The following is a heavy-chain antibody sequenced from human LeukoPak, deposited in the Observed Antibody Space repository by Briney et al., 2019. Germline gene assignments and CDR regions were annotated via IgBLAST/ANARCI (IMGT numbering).Heavy chain of an antibody. Sequence: GASVKVSCKASGYTFTGYYMHWVRQAPGHGLEWMGWINPNSGGTNYAQKFQGRVTMTRDTSISTAYMELRSLRSDDTAVYYCARVPTPGVRYCSGGSCYSFRGRAGYYYYYMDVWGKGTTVTISS. V-gene: IGHV1-2*02. CDR3: ARVPTPGVRYCSGGSCYSFRGRAGYYYYYMDV. CDR1: GYTFTGYY. D-gene: IGHD2-15*01. CDR2: INPNSGGT. J-gene: IGHJ6*03.